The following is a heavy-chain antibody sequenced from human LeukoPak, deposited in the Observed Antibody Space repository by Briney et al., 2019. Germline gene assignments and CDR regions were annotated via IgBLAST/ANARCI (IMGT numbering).Heavy chain of an antibody. CDR1: GGSISSYY. CDR3: ARGSGGYHYDH. D-gene: IGHD3-22*01. Sequence: SETLSLTCTVSGGSISSYYWSWIRQPPGKGLEWIGYFFYSGSTNYNPSLKSRVTISVDTSKNQFSLKLSSVTAADTAVYYCARGSGGYHYDHWGQGTLVTVSS. CDR2: FFYSGST. V-gene: IGHV4-59*01. J-gene: IGHJ5*02.